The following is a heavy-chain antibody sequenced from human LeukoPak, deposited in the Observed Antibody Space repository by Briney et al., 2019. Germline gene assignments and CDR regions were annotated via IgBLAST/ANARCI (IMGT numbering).Heavy chain of an antibody. Sequence: GASVKVSCKASGYTFTNYAMHWVRQAPGQRLEWMGWINAGNGNTKYSQKFQGRVTITTDTSTSTAYMELRSLRSDDTAVYYCARVVGSGVLYYYYYMDVWGKGTTVTVSS. D-gene: IGHD1-14*01. J-gene: IGHJ6*03. CDR1: GYTFTNYA. CDR2: INAGNGNT. CDR3: ARVVGSGVLYYYYYMDV. V-gene: IGHV1-3*01.